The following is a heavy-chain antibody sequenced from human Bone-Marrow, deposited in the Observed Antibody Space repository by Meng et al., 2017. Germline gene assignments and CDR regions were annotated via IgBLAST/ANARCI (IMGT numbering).Heavy chain of an antibody. D-gene: IGHD4-23*01. CDR2: ITWNSGRV. CDR3: VQDRTYDFGANSYFHH. J-gene: IGHJ1*01. CDR1: GLTFDDYA. Sequence: SLKIPCAASGLTFDDYAMDWVRQAPGKGLEWVSGITWNSGRVGYADSVKGRFTISRDNAKNSLYLQMDSLRPEDTALYYCVQDRTYDFGANSYFHHWGQGTLVTVSS. V-gene: IGHV3-9*01.